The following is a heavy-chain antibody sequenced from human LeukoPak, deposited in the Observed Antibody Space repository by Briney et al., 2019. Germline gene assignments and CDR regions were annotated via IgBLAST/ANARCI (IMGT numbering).Heavy chain of an antibody. J-gene: IGHJ5*02. Sequence: GSLRLSCEASGFSFNAFWMSWVRQAPGKGLEWVANIHRDGSVRHYVESVRGRFTISRDNAKNSLFLQMNSLRVEDTAVYYCAREDGGWLRADLWGQGTLVTVSS. CDR3: AREDGGWLRADL. D-gene: IGHD5-24*01. CDR2: IHRDGSVR. V-gene: IGHV3-7*01. CDR1: GFSFNAFW.